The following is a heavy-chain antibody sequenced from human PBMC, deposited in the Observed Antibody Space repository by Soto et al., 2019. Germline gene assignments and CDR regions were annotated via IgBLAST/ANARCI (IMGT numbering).Heavy chain of an antibody. CDR1: GGTFSSYA. J-gene: IGHJ3*02. D-gene: IGHD5-12*01. Sequence: PVKVSCKASGGTFSSYAISWVRQAPGQGLEWMGGIIPIFGTANYAQKFQGRVTITADESTSTAYMELSSLRSEDTAVYYCARPSARDGYNYNDAFDIWGQGTMVTVSS. V-gene: IGHV1-69*13. CDR3: ARPSARDGYNYNDAFDI. CDR2: IIPIFGTA.